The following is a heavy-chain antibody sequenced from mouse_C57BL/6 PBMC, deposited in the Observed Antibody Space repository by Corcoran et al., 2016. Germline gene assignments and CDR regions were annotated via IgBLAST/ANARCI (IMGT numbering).Heavy chain of an antibody. Sequence: QVQLKQSGAELVRPGASVKLSCKASGYTFTDYYINWVKQRPGQGLEWIARIYPGSGNTYYNEKFKGKATLTAEKSSSTAYMQLSSLTSEDSAVYFCARGDFYYFYFDYWGQGTTLTVSS. J-gene: IGHJ2*01. CDR2: IYPGSGNT. CDR3: ARGDFYYFYFDY. D-gene: IGHD1-1*01. V-gene: IGHV1-76*01. CDR1: GYTFTDYY.